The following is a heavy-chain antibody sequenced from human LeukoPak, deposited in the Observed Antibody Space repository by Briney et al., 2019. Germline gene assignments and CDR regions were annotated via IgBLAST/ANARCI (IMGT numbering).Heavy chain of an antibody. V-gene: IGHV4-31*03. CDR2: IYYSGST. Sequence: PSETLSLTCTVSGGSISSGGYYWSWIRQHPGKGLEWIGYIYYSGSTYYNPSLRSRVTISVDTSKNQFSLKLSSVTAADTAVYYCARDFGRNEDAFDIWGQGTMVTVSS. CDR3: ARDFGRNEDAFDI. J-gene: IGHJ3*02. CDR1: GGSISSGGYY. D-gene: IGHD3-3*01.